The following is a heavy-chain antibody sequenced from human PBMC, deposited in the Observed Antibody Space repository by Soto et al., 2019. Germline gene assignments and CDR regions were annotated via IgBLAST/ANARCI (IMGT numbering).Heavy chain of an antibody. Sequence: EVQLVESGGGLVKPGGSLRLSCAASGFTFSSYSMNWVRQAPGKGLEWVSSISSSSSYIYYADSVKGRFTISRDNAKNSLYLQMNSLRAEDTAVYYCARVPFVTNIGYYFDYWGQGTLVTVSS. D-gene: IGHD3-3*01. CDR2: ISSSSSYI. CDR1: GFTFSSYS. J-gene: IGHJ4*02. CDR3: ARVPFVTNIGYYFDY. V-gene: IGHV3-21*01.